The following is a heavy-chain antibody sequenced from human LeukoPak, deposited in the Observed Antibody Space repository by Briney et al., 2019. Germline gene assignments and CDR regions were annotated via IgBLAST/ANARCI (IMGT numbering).Heavy chain of an antibody. CDR1: GVSISSYY. CDR3: VSGHQRSGYTYFDY. Sequence: SETLSLTCTVSGVSISSYYWIWIRQPPGKGLEWIGYIYYTGSTDYNASLKSRVTISIDTSKNQFSLKLTSVNAADTAVYYCVSGHQRSGYTYFDYWGQGTLVTVSS. V-gene: IGHV4-59*01. J-gene: IGHJ4*02. CDR2: IYYTGST. D-gene: IGHD5-12*01.